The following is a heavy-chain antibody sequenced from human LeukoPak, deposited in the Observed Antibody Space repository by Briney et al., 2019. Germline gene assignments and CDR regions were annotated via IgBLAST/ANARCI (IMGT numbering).Heavy chain of an antibody. V-gene: IGHV1-2*04. CDR2: INPNSGGA. CDR3: ARAQYIVATNLQGAFDI. D-gene: IGHD5-12*01. CDR1: GYTFTGYY. J-gene: IGHJ3*02. Sequence: ASVKVSCKASGYTFTGYYMRWVRQAPGQGLEWMGWINPNSGGANYAQKFQGWVTMTRDTSISTAYMELSRLRSDDTAVYYCARAQYIVATNLQGAFDIRGQGTMVTVSS.